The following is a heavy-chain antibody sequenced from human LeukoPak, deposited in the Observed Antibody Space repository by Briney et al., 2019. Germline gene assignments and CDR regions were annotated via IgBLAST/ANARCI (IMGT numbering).Heavy chain of an antibody. V-gene: IGHV4-4*09. Sequence: SETLSLTCTVSGASISSYYWSWIRQSPGKGLDWIGWIGDIYTSGSTNYNPSFKSRVNVSVDTSKKQFSLRLSSVTGADTAVYYCARYSGGGRTAFADCWGQGTLVTVSS. J-gene: IGHJ4*02. CDR2: IYTSGST. CDR1: GASISSYY. D-gene: IGHD3-10*01. CDR3: ARYSGGGRTAFADC.